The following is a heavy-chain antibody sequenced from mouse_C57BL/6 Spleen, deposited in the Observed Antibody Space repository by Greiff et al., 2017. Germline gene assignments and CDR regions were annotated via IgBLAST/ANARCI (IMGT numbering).Heavy chain of an antibody. Sequence: VQLKQSGAGLVKPGGSLKLSCAASGFTFSSYAMSWVRQTPEKRLEWVAYISSGGDYIYYADTVKGRFTISRDNARNTLYLQMSSLKAEDTAMYYCTRDGYDEGGYFDYWGQGTTLTVSS. D-gene: IGHD2-2*01. CDR3: TRDGYDEGGYFDY. J-gene: IGHJ2*01. CDR1: GFTFSSYA. V-gene: IGHV5-9-1*02. CDR2: ISSGGDYI.